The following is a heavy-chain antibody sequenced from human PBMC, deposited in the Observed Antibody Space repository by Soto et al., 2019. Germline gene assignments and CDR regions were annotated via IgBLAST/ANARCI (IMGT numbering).Heavy chain of an antibody. CDR3: ARETGVRYPHDP. CDR1: GDSITSYY. Sequence: SETLSLTCTVSGDSITSYYWSWIRQPPGKGLEWIGYISYSGSTNYNPSLKSRVSISVDTSKNQFSLRLSSVTAAHTAMYYCARETGVRYPHDPWGQGTLVTVSS. CDR2: ISYSGST. V-gene: IGHV4-59*01. D-gene: IGHD3-9*01. J-gene: IGHJ5*02.